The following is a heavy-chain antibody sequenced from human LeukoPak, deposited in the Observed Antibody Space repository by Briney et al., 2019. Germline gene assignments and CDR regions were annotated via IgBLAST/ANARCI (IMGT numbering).Heavy chain of an antibody. Sequence: PGGSLRLSCAASGFTFDGYAMHWVRQAPGKGLEWVSLISGDGGSTYYADSVKGRFTISRDNSKNSLYLQMNSLRTEDTALYYCAKDAMMHYDFSYNWFDPWGQGTLVTVSS. CDR2: ISGDGGST. D-gene: IGHD3-3*01. CDR1: GFTFDGYA. V-gene: IGHV3-43*02. J-gene: IGHJ5*02. CDR3: AKDAMMHYDFSYNWFDP.